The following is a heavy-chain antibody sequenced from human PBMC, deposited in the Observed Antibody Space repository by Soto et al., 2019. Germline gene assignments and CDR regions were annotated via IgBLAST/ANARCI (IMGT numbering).Heavy chain of an antibody. Sequence: PSETLSLTCAVSGGSISGSYYYWCLLRQSPGKGPEWIGSVFYTGFTSYYPSLESRVSVSVDTSNNQFSLKVSGVSAADTAVYYCATSQKGYNSNYFDHWGQGALVTVST. D-gene: IGHD1-20*01. J-gene: IGHJ4*02. CDR2: VFYTGFT. V-gene: IGHV4-39*01. CDR1: GGSISGSYYY. CDR3: ATSQKGYNSNYFDH.